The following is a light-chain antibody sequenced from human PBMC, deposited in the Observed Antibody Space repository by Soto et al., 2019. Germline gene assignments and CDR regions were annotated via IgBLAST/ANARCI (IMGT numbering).Light chain of an antibody. CDR1: SRDVGGYYF. CDR2: EVT. J-gene: IGLJ1*01. Sequence: QSALTQPPSASGSPGQSVTISCTGTSRDVGGYYFVSWYQQHPGKAPKLIIYEVTKRPSGVPDRFSASRSGNTASLTVSGLQTEDEADYYCSAYAGSNTSVFGTGTKVTVL. CDR3: SAYAGSNTSV. V-gene: IGLV2-8*01.